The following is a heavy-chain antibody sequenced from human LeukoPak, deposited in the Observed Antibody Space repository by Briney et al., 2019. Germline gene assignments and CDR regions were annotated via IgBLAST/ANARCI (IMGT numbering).Heavy chain of an antibody. CDR3: ARGPGWGNEWRPRGYFDY. CDR2: IYYSGST. D-gene: IGHD2-8*02. Sequence: SETLSLTCTVSGGSISSSSYYWGWIRQPPGKGLEWIGSIYYSGSTNYNPSLKSRVTISVDTSKNQFSLKLSSVTAADTAVYYCARGPGWGNEWRPRGYFDYWGQGTLVTVSS. CDR1: GGSISSSSYY. J-gene: IGHJ4*02. V-gene: IGHV4-39*07.